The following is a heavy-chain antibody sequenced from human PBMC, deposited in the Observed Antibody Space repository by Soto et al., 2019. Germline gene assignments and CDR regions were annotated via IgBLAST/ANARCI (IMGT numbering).Heavy chain of an antibody. CDR1: GFTFSSYS. Sequence: GGSLRLSCAASGFTFSSYSMNWVRQAPGKGLEWVSSISSSSSYIYYADSVKGRFTISRDNAKNSLYLQMNSLRAEDTAVYYCAKVSYTYSSGPPVGFDYWGQGTLVTVSS. V-gene: IGHV3-21*01. J-gene: IGHJ4*02. D-gene: IGHD6-19*01. CDR2: ISSSSSYI. CDR3: AKVSYTYSSGPPVGFDY.